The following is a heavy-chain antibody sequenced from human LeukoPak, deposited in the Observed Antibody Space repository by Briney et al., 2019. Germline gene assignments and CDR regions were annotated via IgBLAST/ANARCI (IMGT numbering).Heavy chain of an antibody. D-gene: IGHD3-22*01. V-gene: IGHV4-59*01. CDR3: ARVGDSSGYPGPYWYFDL. CDR2: IYYSGST. CDR1: GGSISSYY. J-gene: IGHJ2*01. Sequence: SETLSLTCTVSGGSISSYYWSWIRQPPGKGLEWIGYIYYSGSTNYNPSLKSRVTISVDTSKNQFSLKLSSVTAADTAVYYRARVGDSSGYPGPYWYFDLWGRGTLVTVSS.